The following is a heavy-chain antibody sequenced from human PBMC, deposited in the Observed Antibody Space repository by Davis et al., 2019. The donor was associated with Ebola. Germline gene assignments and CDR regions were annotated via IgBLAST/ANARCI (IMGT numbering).Heavy chain of an antibody. J-gene: IGHJ4*02. V-gene: IGHV3-9*01. CDR3: AKESGYSNGLDY. CDR1: GFTFDDYA. CDR2: ISWNSGSI. D-gene: IGHD5-18*01. Sequence: PGGSLRLSCAASGFTFDDYAMHWVRQAPGKGLEWVSTISWNSGSIDYADSVKGRFTISRDNAKNSLYLQMNSLRAEDTALYYCAKESGYSNGLDYWGQGTLVTVSP.